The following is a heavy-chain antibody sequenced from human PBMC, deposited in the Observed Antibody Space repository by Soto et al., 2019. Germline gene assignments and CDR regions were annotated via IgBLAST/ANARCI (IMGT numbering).Heavy chain of an antibody. CDR1: GFTFSSYG. J-gene: IGHJ4*02. D-gene: IGHD5-18*01. CDR2: IAYDGSNK. V-gene: IGHV3-30*18. Sequence: GGSLRLSCAASGFTFSSYGMYWVRQAPGKGLEWVAAIAYDGSNKYHADSVKGRFTISRDNSKNTLYLQMNSLRVEDTAVYYCAKDIVRYTYGACDYWGQGALVAVSS. CDR3: AKDIVRYTYGACDY.